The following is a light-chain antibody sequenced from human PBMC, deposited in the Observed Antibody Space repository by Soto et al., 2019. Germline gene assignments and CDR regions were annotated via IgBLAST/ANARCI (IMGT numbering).Light chain of an antibody. V-gene: IGLV1-44*01. J-gene: IGLJ3*02. CDR2: SND. Sequence: QSVLTQPPSASGTPGQRVAISCSGSSSNIGSNTVNWYQQLPGTAPKLLIYSNDQRPSGVPDRFSAAKSGTSAALAISGRQSEDDAYYYCSSWDDSRNGPVFGGGTQLTVL. CDR1: SSNIGSNT. CDR3: SSWDDSRNGPV.